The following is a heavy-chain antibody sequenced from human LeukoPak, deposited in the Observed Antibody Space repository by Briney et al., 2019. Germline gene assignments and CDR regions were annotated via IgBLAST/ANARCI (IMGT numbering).Heavy chain of an antibody. V-gene: IGHV3-53*01. J-gene: IGHJ3*01. Sequence: PGGSLRLSCAASGFTVSSNYMSWVRQAPGKGLEWVSVLSSGGTTYYEDSVKGRFTISSDTSKNTLYLQMNSLRAGDTTIYYCARGGDIVGATRSAFDFWGQGTMATVSS. CDR3: ARGGDIVGATRSAFDF. D-gene: IGHD1-26*01. CDR2: LSSGGTT. CDR1: GFTVSSNY.